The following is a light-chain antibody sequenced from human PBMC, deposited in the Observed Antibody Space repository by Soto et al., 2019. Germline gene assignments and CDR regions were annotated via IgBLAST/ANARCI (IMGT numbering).Light chain of an antibody. J-gene: IGKJ1*01. V-gene: IGKV3-20*01. CDR2: GAS. Sequence: EMVVTQCPDTMSLSPGDRVTLFCSVRQTVSDNYLTWYQQKPGQAPSLLIYGASNRATGIPDRFTGAGSGTDFTLTISRLEPEDFAVYYCQQNDRTPWTFGQGTKVEI. CDR3: QQNDRTPWT. CDR1: QTVSDNY.